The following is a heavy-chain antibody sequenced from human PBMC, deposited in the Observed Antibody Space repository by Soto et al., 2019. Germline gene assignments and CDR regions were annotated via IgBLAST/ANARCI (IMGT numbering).Heavy chain of an antibody. V-gene: IGHV3-21*01. CDR3: AREPIVVVPAATPLYYYYGMDV. CDR2: ISSSSSYI. Sequence: GGSLRLSCAASGFTLSSYSMNWVRQAPGKGLEWVSSISSSSSYIYYADSVKGRFTISRDNAKNSLYLQMNSLRAEDTAVYYCAREPIVVVPAATPLYYYYGMDVWGQGTTVTVSS. CDR1: GFTLSSYS. D-gene: IGHD2-2*01. J-gene: IGHJ6*02.